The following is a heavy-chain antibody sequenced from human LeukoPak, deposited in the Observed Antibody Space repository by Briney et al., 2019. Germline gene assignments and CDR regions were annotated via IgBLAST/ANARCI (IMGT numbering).Heavy chain of an antibody. CDR3: ARGYYDSSGYYN. CDR1: GYTFTGYY. Sequence: ASVKVSCKASGYTFTGYYMHWVRQAPGQGLEWMGWTNPNSGGTNYAQKFQGRVTMTRDTSIGTAYMELSRLRSDDTAVYYCARGYYDSSGYYNWGQGTLVSVSS. D-gene: IGHD3-22*01. J-gene: IGHJ4*02. CDR2: TNPNSGGT. V-gene: IGHV1-2*02.